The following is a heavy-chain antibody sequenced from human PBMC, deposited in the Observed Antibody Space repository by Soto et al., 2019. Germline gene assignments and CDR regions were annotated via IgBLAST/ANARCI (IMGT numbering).Heavy chain of an antibody. CDR3: ARTPGYTDRNYFDY. V-gene: IGHV1-46*01. CDR2: INPSGGST. Sequence: QIQLVQSGAEVKKPGASVKVSCKASGYTVTSYYMHWVRQAPGQGLEWMGIINPSGGSTTYAQKIQGRLTMTRDTSTSTVYMELSSLRSEDTAMYYCARTPGYTDRNYFDYWGQGTLVTVSS. D-gene: IGHD2-2*02. CDR1: GYTVTSYY. J-gene: IGHJ4*02.